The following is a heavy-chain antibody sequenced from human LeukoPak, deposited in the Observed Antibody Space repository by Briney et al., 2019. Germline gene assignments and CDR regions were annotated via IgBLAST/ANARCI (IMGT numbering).Heavy chain of an antibody. Sequence: GGSLRLPCAASGFTFSSYSMNWVRQAPGKGLEWVSSINSDSSLMFYAESVKGRFTISRDNARDSLYLQMNSLRAEDTAVYYCARDIPYGLSYFDYWGQGTLVTVSS. CDR1: GFTFSSYS. CDR3: ARDIPYGLSYFDY. CDR2: INSDSSLM. D-gene: IGHD2-2*02. V-gene: IGHV3-21*01. J-gene: IGHJ4*02.